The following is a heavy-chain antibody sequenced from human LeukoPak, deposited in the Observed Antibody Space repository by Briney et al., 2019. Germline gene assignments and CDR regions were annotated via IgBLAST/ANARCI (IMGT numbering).Heavy chain of an antibody. CDR2: ISFDGSHK. D-gene: IGHD1-1*01. CDR3: AKGTAVDRQYFEN. Sequence: PGRSLRLSCAASSFTFSACGMHWVRQAPGKGLEWVAAISFDGSHKYYADSVKGRFTISRDNSMNTLYLQMNSLRAEDTAVYYCAKGTAVDRQYFENWGQGTLVTVSS. J-gene: IGHJ4*02. CDR1: SFTFSACG. V-gene: IGHV3-30*18.